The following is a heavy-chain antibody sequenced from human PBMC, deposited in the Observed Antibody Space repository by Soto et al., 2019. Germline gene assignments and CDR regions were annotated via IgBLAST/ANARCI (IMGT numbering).Heavy chain of an antibody. J-gene: IGHJ6*02. CDR2: IYPGDSDT. CDR3: AASIFYYGMDV. Sequence: GESLKISCKGSGYSFTSYWIGWVRQMPGKGLEWMGIIYPGDSDTRYSPSFQGQVTISXXXXXXTXYXQXSXLKAXDTAIYYCAASIFYYGMDVWGQGTTVTVSS. V-gene: IGHV5-51*01. CDR1: GYSFTSYW.